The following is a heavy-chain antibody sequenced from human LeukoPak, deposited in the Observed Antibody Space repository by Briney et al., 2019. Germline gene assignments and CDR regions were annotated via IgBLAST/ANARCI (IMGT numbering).Heavy chain of an antibody. CDR3: PSPACDAVYGMDV. D-gene: IGHD2-21*01. V-gene: IGHV1-46*01. CDR1: GATFSSYA. Sequence: ASVKVSCKGSGATFSSYAVSWVRQDPGQGPEWVGIINPCGGSTRYAHNFPGRVTMTRDTSKSTVYMELSSLRSEDTAVYYCPSPACDAVYGMDVWGKGATVTVSS. CDR2: INPCGGST. J-gene: IGHJ6*01.